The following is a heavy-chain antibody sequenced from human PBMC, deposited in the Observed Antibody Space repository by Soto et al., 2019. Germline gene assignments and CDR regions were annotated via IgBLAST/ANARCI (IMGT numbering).Heavy chain of an antibody. D-gene: IGHD6-19*01. CDR3: AKDRGLVLSFYFDY. CDR2: ISWNSGSI. CDR1: GFTFDDYA. V-gene: IGHV3-9*01. J-gene: IGHJ4*02. Sequence: VQLVESGGGLVQPGRSLRLSCAASGFTFDDYAMHWVRQAPGKGLEWVSGISWNSGSIGYADSVKGRFTISSDNAKNSLYLQRNSLRAEDTALYYCAKDRGLVLSFYFDYWGQGTLVTVSS.